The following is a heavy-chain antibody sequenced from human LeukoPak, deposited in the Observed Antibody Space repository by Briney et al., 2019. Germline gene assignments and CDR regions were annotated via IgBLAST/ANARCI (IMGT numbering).Heavy chain of an antibody. CDR2: IYYSGSS. CDR1: GGSISSSSYY. D-gene: IGHD1-26*01. J-gene: IGHJ4*02. Sequence: PSETLSLTCTVSGGSISSSSYYWGWIRQPPGKGLEWIGSIYYSGSSYSKSSLKSRVTISVDTSKNQFSLNLNSVTAADTAVYYCARLGWEPTGRGYFDYWGQGTLVTVSS. V-gene: IGHV4-39*01. CDR3: ARLGWEPTGRGYFDY.